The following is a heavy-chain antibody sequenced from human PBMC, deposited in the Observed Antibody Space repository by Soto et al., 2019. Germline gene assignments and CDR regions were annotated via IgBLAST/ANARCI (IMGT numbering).Heavy chain of an antibody. Sequence: ETLSLTCTVSGGSISSYYWSWIRQPPGKGLEWIGYIYYSGSTNYNPSLKSRVTISVNTSENQFSLKLSSVTAADTAVYYCARHIALSGSFPFDYWGQGTLVTVSS. CDR3: ARHIALSGSFPFDY. CDR1: GGSISSYY. J-gene: IGHJ4*02. D-gene: IGHD3-3*01. V-gene: IGHV4-59*08. CDR2: IYYSGST.